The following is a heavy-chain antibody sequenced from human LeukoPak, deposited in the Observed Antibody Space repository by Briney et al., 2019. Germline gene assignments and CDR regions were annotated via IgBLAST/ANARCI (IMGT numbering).Heavy chain of an antibody. D-gene: IGHD5-24*01. J-gene: IGHJ3*02. V-gene: IGHV1-46*01. CDR2: INPGGDNT. Sequence: ASVKVSCKASGYTFTNYYIHWVRQAPGQGLEWMGLINPGGDNTDYAQNFQGRVTMTRDTSTSTVYMGLSSLRSEDTAVYYCARIRDGYNDAYDIWGQGTMVTVSS. CDR3: ARIRDGYNDAYDI. CDR1: GYTFTNYY.